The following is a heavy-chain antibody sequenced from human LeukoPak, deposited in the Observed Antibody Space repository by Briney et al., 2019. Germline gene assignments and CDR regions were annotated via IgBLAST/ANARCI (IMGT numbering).Heavy chain of an antibody. V-gene: IGHV4-39*07. CDR1: GGSISSSSYY. J-gene: IGHJ4*02. CDR3: ARDRLAGYFDY. Sequence: PSETLSLTCTVSGGSISSSSYYWGWIRQPPGKGLEWIGSIYYSGSTYYNPSLKSRVTISVDTSKNQFSLKLSSVTAADTAVYYCARDRLAGYFDYWGQGTLVTVSS. CDR2: IYYSGST. D-gene: IGHD6-19*01.